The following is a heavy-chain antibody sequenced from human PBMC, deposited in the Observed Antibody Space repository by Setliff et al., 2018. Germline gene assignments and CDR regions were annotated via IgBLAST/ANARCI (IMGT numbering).Heavy chain of an antibody. Sequence: SETLSLTCADSGGTFSDYYWTWIRQPPGKGLEWIGEINHSGSTNYNPSLKSRVSISVDTSKNQFSLKLSSVTAADTAVYYCARGRNVAARLLGSWGQGARVTVSS. J-gene: IGHJ4*02. CDR1: GGTFSDYY. V-gene: IGHV4-34*01. CDR2: INHSGST. CDR3: ARGRNVAARLLGS. D-gene: IGHD6-6*01.